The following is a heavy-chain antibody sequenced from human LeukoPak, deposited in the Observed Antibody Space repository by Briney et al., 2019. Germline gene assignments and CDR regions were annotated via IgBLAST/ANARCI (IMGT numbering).Heavy chain of an antibody. CDR2: IKQDGSEK. V-gene: IGHV3-7*01. CDR1: GFTFNSFW. CDR3: AKIRLIAAAGTGDY. J-gene: IGHJ4*02. D-gene: IGHD6-13*01. Sequence: QPGGSLRLSCAASGFTFNSFWMTWVRQAPGEGLEWVANIKQDGSEKYYVDSVKGRFTVSRDNTRNSLYLQMNSLRAEDTAVYYCAKIRLIAAAGTGDYWGQGTLVTVSS.